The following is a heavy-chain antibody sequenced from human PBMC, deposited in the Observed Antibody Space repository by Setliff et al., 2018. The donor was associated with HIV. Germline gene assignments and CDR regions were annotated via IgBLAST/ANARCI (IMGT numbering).Heavy chain of an antibody. J-gene: IGHJ4*02. D-gene: IGHD3-22*01. Sequence: PSETRSLTCNVSSGSVNNYWWTWIRQPPGKGREWIGYIYYSGSTYYNPSLKSRVTISVDTSKNQFSLMLSSVTAADTAVYYCARLGDYDSSGYSWFDYWGQGTLVTVSS. CDR1: SGSVNNYW. CDR3: ARLGDYDSSGYSWFDY. V-gene: IGHV4-59*02. CDR2: IYYSGST.